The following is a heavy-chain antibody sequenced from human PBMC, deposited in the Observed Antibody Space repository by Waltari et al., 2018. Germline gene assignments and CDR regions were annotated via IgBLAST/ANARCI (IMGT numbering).Heavy chain of an antibody. CDR2: ISGRTGVK. CDR1: GFDFSNSD. J-gene: IGHJ4*02. CDR3: TGGHHDY. V-gene: IGHV3-48*01. Sequence: EVQLVESGGGLVQPGGSLRLSCAASGFDFSNSDMNWVRQGPGKGLEWISDISGRTGVKYHADSVKCRFTISRDIAKNSVQLQMNSLRAEDTALYYCTGGHHDYWGQGTLVTVSS.